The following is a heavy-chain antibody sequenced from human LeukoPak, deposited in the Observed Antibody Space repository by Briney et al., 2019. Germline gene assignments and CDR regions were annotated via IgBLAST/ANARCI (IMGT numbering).Heavy chain of an antibody. J-gene: IGHJ4*02. CDR1: GVSISSHY. CDR3: ARASITGTPPYFDY. Sequence: PSETLSLTCTGSGVSISSHYWSWIRQPPGKGLEWIGYIYYSGSTNYNPSLKSRVTISVDTSKNQFSLKLSSVTAADTAVYYCARASITGTPPYFDYWGQGTLVTVSS. V-gene: IGHV4-59*11. D-gene: IGHD1-20*01. CDR2: IYYSGST.